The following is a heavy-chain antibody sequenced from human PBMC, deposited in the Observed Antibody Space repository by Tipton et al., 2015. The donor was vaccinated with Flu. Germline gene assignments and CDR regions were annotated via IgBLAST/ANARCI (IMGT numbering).Heavy chain of an antibody. V-gene: IGHV6-1*01. CDR2: TYYRSKWYN. CDR1: GDSVSSNSAA. Sequence: VKPSQTLSLTCAISGDSVSSNSAAWNWIRQSPSRGLEWLGRTYYRSKWYNDYAVSVKSRITINPDTSKNQFSLQLNSVTPEDPPVYYCARDKKDSGSDPSPFAYRGQGALVTLSS. J-gene: IGHJ4*01. CDR3: ARDKKDSGSDPSPFAY. D-gene: IGHD5-12*01.